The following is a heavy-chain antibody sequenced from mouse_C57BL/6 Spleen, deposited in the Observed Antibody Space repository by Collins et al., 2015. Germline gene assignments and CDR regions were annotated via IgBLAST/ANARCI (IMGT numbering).Heavy chain of an antibody. CDR2: INPNNGGT. D-gene: IGHD3-1*01. V-gene: IGHV1-26*01. CDR1: GYTFTDYY. J-gene: IGHJ4*01. Sequence: EVQLQQSGPELVKPGASVKISCKASGYTFTDYYMNWVKQSHGKSLEWIGDINPNNGGTSYNQKFKGKATLTVDKSSSTAYMELRSLTSEDSAVYYCARSVGVYYAMDYWGQGTSVTVSS. CDR3: ARSVGVYYAMDY.